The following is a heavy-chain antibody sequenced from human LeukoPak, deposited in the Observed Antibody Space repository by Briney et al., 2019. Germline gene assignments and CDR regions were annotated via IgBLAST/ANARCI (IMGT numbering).Heavy chain of an antibody. CDR3: ASVLLRLLDY. D-gene: IGHD4-17*01. J-gene: IGHJ4*02. CDR1: GGSISSSSYY. CDR2: IYYSGST. Sequence: SETLSLTCTVPGGSISSSSYYWGWIRQPPGKGLEWIGSIYYSGSTYYNPSLKSRVTISVDTSKNQFSLKLSSVTAADTAVYYCASVLLRLLDYWGQGTLVTVSS. V-gene: IGHV4-39*01.